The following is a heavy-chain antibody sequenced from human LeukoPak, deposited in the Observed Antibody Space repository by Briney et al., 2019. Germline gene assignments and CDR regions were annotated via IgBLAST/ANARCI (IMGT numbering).Heavy chain of an antibody. D-gene: IGHD1-26*01. CDR2: ISGGGGST. CDR1: GFTFSSYA. J-gene: IGHJ4*02. V-gene: IGHV3-23*01. CDR3: AVEGGGYSIRREDYFDY. Sequence: GGSLSLSCAASGFTFSSYAMSWVRQAPGKGLEWVSAISGGGGSTYYADSVKGRVTISRDHSKNPLYLQMNSLRAEDTAVYYCAVEGGGYSIRREDYFDYWGQGTLVTVSS.